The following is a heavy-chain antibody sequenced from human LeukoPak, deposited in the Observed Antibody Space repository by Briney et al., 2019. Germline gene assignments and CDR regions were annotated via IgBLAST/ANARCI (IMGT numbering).Heavy chain of an antibody. V-gene: IGHV3-48*04. CDR2: ISSSSSTI. CDR1: GFTFSSYS. D-gene: IGHD2-21*02. Sequence: GGSLRLSCAASGFTFSSYSMNWVRQAPGKGLEWVSYISSSSSTIYYADSVKGRFTISRDNAKNSLYLQMNSLRAEDTAVYYCARVIVVVTPNWFDPWGQGTLVTVSS. CDR3: ARVIVVVTPNWFDP. J-gene: IGHJ5*02.